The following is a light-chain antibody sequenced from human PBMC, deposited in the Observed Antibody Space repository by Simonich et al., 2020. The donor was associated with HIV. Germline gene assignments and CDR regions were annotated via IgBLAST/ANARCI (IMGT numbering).Light chain of an antibody. CDR3: QQYYYTPLLT. V-gene: IGKV1-NL1*01. Sequence: DIQMTQSPSSLSASVGDRVPNTCRASQGINNSLAWYQQKPGKAPKLLLYAASRLEIGVPSRFSGSGSGTDYTLTISSLQPEDFATYYCQQYYYTPLLTFGPGTKVDIK. J-gene: IGKJ3*01. CDR1: QGINNS. CDR2: AAS.